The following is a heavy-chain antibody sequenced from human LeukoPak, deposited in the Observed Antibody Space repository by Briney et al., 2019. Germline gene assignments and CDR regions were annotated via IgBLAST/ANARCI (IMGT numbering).Heavy chain of an antibody. CDR3: ARGRLGDCFDY. V-gene: IGHV4-61*02. D-gene: IGHD1-1*01. CDR1: GGSISSGSYY. CDR2: IYTSGST. J-gene: IGHJ4*02. Sequence: SETLSLTCTVSGGSISSGSYYWSWIRQPAGKGLEWIGRIYTSGSTNYNPSLKSRVTISVDTSKNQFSLKLSSVTAADTAAYYCARGRLGDCFDYWGQGTLVTVSS.